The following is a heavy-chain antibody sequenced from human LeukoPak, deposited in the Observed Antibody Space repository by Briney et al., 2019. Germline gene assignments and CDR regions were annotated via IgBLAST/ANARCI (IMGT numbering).Heavy chain of an antibody. V-gene: IGHV1-2*06. CDR3: ARGGRFYYYYYMDV. D-gene: IGHD3-3*01. Sequence: ASVKVSCKASGYTFTSYYMHWVRQAPGQGLEWMGRINPNSGGTNYAQKFQGRVTMTRDTSISTAYMELSRLRSDDTAVYYCARGGRFYYYYYMDVWGKGTTVTVSS. CDR1: GYTFTSYY. J-gene: IGHJ6*03. CDR2: INPNSGGT.